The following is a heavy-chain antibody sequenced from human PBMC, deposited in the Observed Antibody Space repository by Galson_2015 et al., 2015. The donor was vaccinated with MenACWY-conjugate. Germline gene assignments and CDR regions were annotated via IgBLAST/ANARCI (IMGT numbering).Heavy chain of an antibody. Sequence: QSGAEVKKPGESLRISCKGSGFSFTSYWISWVRQMPGKGLEWMGRIDPSDSYTDYSPSFHGHVTMSIDKSISTAYLQWSSLKASDTAMYFCARRALVGYALSHYYGMDVWGQGTTVPGSS. J-gene: IGHJ6*02. CDR1: GFSFTSYW. CDR3: ARRALVGYALSHYYGMDV. D-gene: IGHD2-15*01. CDR2: IDPSDSYT. V-gene: IGHV5-10-1*01.